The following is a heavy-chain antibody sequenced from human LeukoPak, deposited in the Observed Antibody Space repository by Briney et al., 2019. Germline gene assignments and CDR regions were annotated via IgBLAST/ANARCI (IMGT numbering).Heavy chain of an antibody. CDR3: ARGAPVAAKTFDI. J-gene: IGHJ3*02. Sequence: SETPSLTCAVYGGSFSGYYWSWIRQPPGKGLEWIGEINHSGSTNYNPSLKSRVTISVDTSKNQFSLKLSSVTAADTAVYYCARGAPVAAKTFDIWGQGTMVTVSS. V-gene: IGHV4-34*01. D-gene: IGHD2-15*01. CDR1: GGSFSGYY. CDR2: INHSGST.